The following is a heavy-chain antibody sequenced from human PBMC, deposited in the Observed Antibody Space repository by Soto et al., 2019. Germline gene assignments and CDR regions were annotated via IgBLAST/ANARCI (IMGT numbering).Heavy chain of an antibody. V-gene: IGHV3-23*01. Sequence: GGSLRLSCAAYGFTFSSFAMTWVRQAPGKGLEWVSGINSGGSSTYYADSVKGRFTISRDNSKNTLYLQMNSLRAEDTAIYYFAKVIWGSYRNVDYWAHGTLVIGSS. CDR3: AKVIWGSYRNVDY. CDR1: GFTFSSFA. J-gene: IGHJ4*01. D-gene: IGHD3-16*02. CDR2: INSGGSST.